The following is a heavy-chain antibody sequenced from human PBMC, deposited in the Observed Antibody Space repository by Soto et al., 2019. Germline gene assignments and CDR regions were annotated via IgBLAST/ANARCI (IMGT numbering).Heavy chain of an antibody. CDR3: TAAAVRRRQAPEWYYFDY. Sequence: PGGYLRLSGAASAFTLKNAWMIWFRQAPGKGLEWVGRIKSRSDGGTADYAAPVKGSFTISRDESKDTVYLQLNTLKTEDTAIYYCTAAAVRRRQAPEWYYFDYCCQGT. D-gene: IGHD3-3*01. CDR1: AFTLKNAW. V-gene: IGHV3-15*07. J-gene: IGHJ4*02. CDR2: IKSRSDGGTA.